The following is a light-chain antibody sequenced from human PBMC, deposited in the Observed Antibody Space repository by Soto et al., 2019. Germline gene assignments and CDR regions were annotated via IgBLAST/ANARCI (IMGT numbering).Light chain of an antibody. J-gene: IGKJ4*01. V-gene: IGKV3-11*01. CDR2: DAS. CDR3: QQRSNWPRTLT. Sequence: EIVMTQSPATLSVSPGERATLSCRASQSVSSYLAWYQQKPGQAPRLLIYDASNRATGIPARFSGSGSGTDSTLTISSLEPEDFAVYYCQQRSNWPRTLTFGGGTKVDIK. CDR1: QSVSSY.